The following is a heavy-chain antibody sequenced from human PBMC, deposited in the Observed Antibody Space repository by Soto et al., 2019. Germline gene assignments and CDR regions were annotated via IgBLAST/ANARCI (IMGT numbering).Heavy chain of an antibody. CDR3: SASTGTTSYDAFDI. CDR2: IDPSDSYT. J-gene: IGHJ3*02. D-gene: IGHD1-7*01. Sequence: GESLKISCKGSGYSFTSYWISWVRQMPGKGLEWMGRIDPSDSYTNYSPSFQGHVTISADKSISTAYLQWSSLKASDTAMYYCSASTGTTSYDAFDIWGQGTIVTVSS. V-gene: IGHV5-10-1*01. CDR1: GYSFTSYW.